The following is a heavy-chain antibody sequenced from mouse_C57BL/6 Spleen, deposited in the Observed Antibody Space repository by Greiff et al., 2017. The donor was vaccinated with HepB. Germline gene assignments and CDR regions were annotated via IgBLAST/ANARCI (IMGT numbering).Heavy chain of an antibody. D-gene: IGHD2-4*01. J-gene: IGHJ4*01. V-gene: IGHV1-82*01. CDR2: IYPGDGDT. Sequence: VQLQQSGPELVKPGASVKISCKASGYAFSSSWMNWVKQRPGKGLEWIGRIYPGDGDTNYNGKFKGKDTLTADKSSSTAYMQLSSLTSEDSAVYVCAREGDYGYYAMDYWGQGTSVTVSS. CDR3: AREGDYGYYAMDY. CDR1: GYAFSSSW.